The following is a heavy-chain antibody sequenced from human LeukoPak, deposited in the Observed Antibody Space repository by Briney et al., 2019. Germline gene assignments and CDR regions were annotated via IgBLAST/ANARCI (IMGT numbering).Heavy chain of an antibody. V-gene: IGHV4-39*01. Sequence: SETLSLTCPVSGDSFTNTDFFWGWIRQPPGKGLEWIANIDDSGRIYSNPSLRSRVTMSRDTFKNQFSLKVTSVTAADTAVYYCARLDGSLAHISGSYPDFWGQGILVTVSS. CDR1: GDSFTNTDFF. D-gene: IGHD3-10*01. CDR3: ARLDGSLAHISGSYPDF. J-gene: IGHJ4*02. CDR2: IDDSGRI.